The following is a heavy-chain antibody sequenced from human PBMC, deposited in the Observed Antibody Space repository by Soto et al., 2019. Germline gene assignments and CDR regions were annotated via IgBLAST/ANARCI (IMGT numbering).Heavy chain of an antibody. D-gene: IGHD6-19*01. J-gene: IGHJ6*02. CDR2: INHSGST. Sequence: ETLSLTCAVYGGSFSGYYWSWIRQPPGKGLEWIGEINHSGSTNYNPSLKSRVTISVDTSKNQFSLKLSSVTAADTAVYYCAREIAVAPYYYGMDVWGQGTTVTVSS. CDR3: AREIAVAPYYYGMDV. CDR1: GGSFSGYY. V-gene: IGHV4-34*01.